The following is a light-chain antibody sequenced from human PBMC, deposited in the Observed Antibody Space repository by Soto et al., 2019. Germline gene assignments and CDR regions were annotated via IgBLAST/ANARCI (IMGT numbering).Light chain of an antibody. V-gene: IGKV3-20*01. J-gene: IGKJ1*01. CDR1: QSVCSRC. CDR3: QPYGSTPWT. Sequence: PGEGGTLSCRASQSVCSRCLAWYQQKPGQAPRLLIFGASSRATGIPDTFSGSGSGTDFTLTISRLEPEDSAVYYCQPYGSTPWTFGQGTKVEI. CDR2: GAS.